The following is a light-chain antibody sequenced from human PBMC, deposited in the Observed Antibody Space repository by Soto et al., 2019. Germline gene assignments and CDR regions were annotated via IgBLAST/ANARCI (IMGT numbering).Light chain of an antibody. CDR1: QRFGSSN. V-gene: IGKV3-20*01. J-gene: IGKJ1*01. Sequence: EIVLTQSPGALSLSPGERGTLSCRASQRFGSSNLAWYQQKPGQAPRLLIYGASSRATGIPDRFSGSGSGTDFTLTISRLEPEDFAVYYCQQYGSSPWTVGQGTKVDI. CDR2: GAS. CDR3: QQYGSSPWT.